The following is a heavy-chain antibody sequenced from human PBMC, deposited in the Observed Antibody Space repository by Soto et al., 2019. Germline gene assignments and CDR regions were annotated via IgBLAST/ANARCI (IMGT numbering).Heavy chain of an antibody. CDR2: IIPIFGTA. J-gene: IGHJ5*02. V-gene: IGHV1-69*13. CDR3: ARDRILVVPAARYNWFDP. D-gene: IGHD2-2*01. CDR1: GGTFSSYA. Sequence: SVKVSCKASGGTFSSYAISWVRQAPGQGLEWMGGIIPIFGTANYAQKFQGRVTITADESTSTAYMELSSLRSEDTAVYYCARDRILVVPAARYNWFDPWGQGTLVTVSS.